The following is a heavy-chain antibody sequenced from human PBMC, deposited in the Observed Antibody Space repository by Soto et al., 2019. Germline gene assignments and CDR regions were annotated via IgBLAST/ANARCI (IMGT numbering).Heavy chain of an antibody. V-gene: IGHV4-4*02. CDR2: VHRSGST. D-gene: IGHD2-21*02. Sequence: PSKTLDITCAVYWDSISSGNWWSWVRQPPGKGLDWIGEVHRSGSTNYNPSLKSRVTISVDESKSQFSLKLSSVTAADTAVYYCARIYNSDCSQRYHCAYWGQGNLVTVSS. J-gene: IGHJ1*01. CDR3: ARIYNSDCSQRYHCAY. CDR1: WDSISSGNW.